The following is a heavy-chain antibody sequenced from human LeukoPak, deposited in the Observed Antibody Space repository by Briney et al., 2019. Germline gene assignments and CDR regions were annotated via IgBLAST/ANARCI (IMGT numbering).Heavy chain of an antibody. D-gene: IGHD5-24*01. Sequence: SETLSLTCTVSGGSISSYYWSWIRQPPGKGLEWIGYIYYSGSTDYNPSLKSRVTISVDTSKNQFSLKLSSVTAADTAVYYCARGGRWLPITFDYWGQGTLVTVSS. CDR3: ARGGRWLPITFDY. J-gene: IGHJ4*02. CDR2: IYYSGST. V-gene: IGHV4-59*01. CDR1: GGSISSYY.